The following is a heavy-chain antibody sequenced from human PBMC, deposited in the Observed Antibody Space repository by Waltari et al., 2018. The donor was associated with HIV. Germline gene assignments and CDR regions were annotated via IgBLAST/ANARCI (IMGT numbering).Heavy chain of an antibody. J-gene: IGHJ4*02. CDR3: ARSYDYVWELDY. D-gene: IGHD3-16*01. CDR1: GGTFSSYA. Sequence: QVQLVQSGAEVKKPGSSVKVSCKAPGGTFSSYAISWVRQAPGQGLEWMGGISPIIGKANYARKFQGRVTITADESTSTAYMELSSLRSEDTAVYYCARSYDYVWELDYWGQGTLVTVSS. V-gene: IGHV1-69*01. CDR2: ISPIIGKA.